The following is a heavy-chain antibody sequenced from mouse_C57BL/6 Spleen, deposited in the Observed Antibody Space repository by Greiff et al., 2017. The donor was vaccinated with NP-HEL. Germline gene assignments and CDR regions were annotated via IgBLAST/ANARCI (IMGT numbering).Heavy chain of an antibody. CDR3: ARHPRYSFDY. CDR2: ISGGGGNT. V-gene: IGHV5-9*01. CDR1: GFTFSSYT. D-gene: IGHD2-12*01. Sequence: EVQRVESGGGLVKLGGSLKLSCAASGFTFSSYTMSWVRQTPEKRLEWVATISGGGGNTYYPDSVKGRFTISRDNAKNTLYLQMSSLRSEDTALYYCARHPRYSFDYWGQGTTLTVSS. J-gene: IGHJ2*01.